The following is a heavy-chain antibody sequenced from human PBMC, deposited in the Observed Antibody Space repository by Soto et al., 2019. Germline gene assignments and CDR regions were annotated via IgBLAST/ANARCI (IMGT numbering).Heavy chain of an antibody. CDR2: IIPIFGTA. CDR3: ARGGVATINPDYYYYGMDV. J-gene: IGHJ6*02. CDR1: GGTFSSYA. D-gene: IGHD5-12*01. V-gene: IGHV1-69*01. Sequence: QVQLVQSGAEVKKPGYSVKVSCKASGGTFSSYAISWVRQAPGHGLEWMGGIIPIFGTANYAQKFQGRVTITADESTSTAYMELSSLRSEDTAVYYCARGGVATINPDYYYYGMDVWGQGTTVTVSS.